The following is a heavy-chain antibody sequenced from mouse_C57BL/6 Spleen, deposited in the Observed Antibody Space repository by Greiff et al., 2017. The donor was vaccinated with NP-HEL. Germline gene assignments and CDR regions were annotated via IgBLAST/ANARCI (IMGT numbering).Heavy chain of an antibody. J-gene: IGHJ1*03. CDR3: ARGGVGRQYLDV. Sequence: VQLMESGAELVRPGASVTLSCKASGYTFTDYEMHWVKQTPVHGLEWIGAIDPETGGTAYNQKFKGKAILTADKSASTAYMELRSLTSEDSAVYDCARGGVGRQYLDVWGTGTTVTVAS. D-gene: IGHD4-1*01. CDR1: GYTFTDYE. CDR2: IDPETGGT. V-gene: IGHV1-15*01.